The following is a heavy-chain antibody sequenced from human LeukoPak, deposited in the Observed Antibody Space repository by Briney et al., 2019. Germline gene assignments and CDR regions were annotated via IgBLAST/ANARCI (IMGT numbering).Heavy chain of an antibody. Sequence: SETLSLTCNVSGVSISSSSYYWGWIRQPPGKGLEWIGSIYSSGSTYYNSSLKSRVTISIDTSKNQVSLKMSSVTAADTAVYYCARGPSGYHNTGGQGTLVTVSS. J-gene: IGHJ4*02. CDR2: IYSSGST. D-gene: IGHD5-12*01. CDR3: ARGPSGYHNT. V-gene: IGHV4-39*01. CDR1: GVSISSSSYY.